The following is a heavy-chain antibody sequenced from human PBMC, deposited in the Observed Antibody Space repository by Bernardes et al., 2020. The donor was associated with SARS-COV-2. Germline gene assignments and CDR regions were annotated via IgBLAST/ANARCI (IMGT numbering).Heavy chain of an antibody. CDR1: GFTFDDYA. Sequence: GGSLRLSRAASGFTFDDYATHWVRQAPGKGLEWVSGISWNSGSIGYADSVKGRFTISRDNAKNSLYLQMNSLRAEDTALYYCAKLSGYSGYSDYWGQGTLVTVSS. D-gene: IGHD5-12*01. CDR2: ISWNSGSI. J-gene: IGHJ4*02. CDR3: AKLSGYSGYSDY. V-gene: IGHV3-9*01.